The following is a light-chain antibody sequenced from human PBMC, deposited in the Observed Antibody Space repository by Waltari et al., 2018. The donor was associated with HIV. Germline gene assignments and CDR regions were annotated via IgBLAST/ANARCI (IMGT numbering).Light chain of an antibody. J-gene: IGLJ1*01. Sequence: QSALTQPPSASGSPGQSVTISCTGTSRDVGGYNYVSWYQQHPGKAPKLIIYEVSKRPSGVPDRFSGSKSGNTASLTVSGLQAEDEADYYCSSYAASLLVFGTGTKVTVL. CDR3: SSYAASLLV. CDR2: EVS. CDR1: SRDVGGYNY. V-gene: IGLV2-8*01.